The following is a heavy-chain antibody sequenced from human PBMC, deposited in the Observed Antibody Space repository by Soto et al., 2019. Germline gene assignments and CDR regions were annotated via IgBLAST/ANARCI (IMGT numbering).Heavy chain of an antibody. CDR2: ISGSGGST. J-gene: IGHJ6*02. CDR1: GFTFSSYA. Sequence: GGSLRLSCAASGFTFSSYAMSWVRQAPGKGLEWVSAISGSGGSTYYADSVKGRFTISRDNSKNTLYLQMNSLRAEDTAVYYCAKDTMASSDYYYYGMDVWGQGTTVTVSS. CDR3: AKDTMASSDYYYYGMDV. D-gene: IGHD2-8*01. V-gene: IGHV3-23*01.